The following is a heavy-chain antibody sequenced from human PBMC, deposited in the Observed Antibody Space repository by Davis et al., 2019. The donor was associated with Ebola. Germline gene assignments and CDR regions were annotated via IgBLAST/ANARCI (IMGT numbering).Heavy chain of an antibody. CDR1: GCSISSGDYY. D-gene: IGHD5-18*01. CDR3: ARWVRYGHGGYYYYYGMDV. J-gene: IGHJ6*02. Sequence: MPSETLSLTCTVSGCSISSGDYYWSWIRQPPGKGLEWLGEINHSGSTNYNPSLKSRVTISVDTSKNQFSLKLSSVTAADTAVYYCARWVRYGHGGYYYYYGMDVWGQGTTVTVSS. CDR2: INHSGST. V-gene: IGHV4-39*07.